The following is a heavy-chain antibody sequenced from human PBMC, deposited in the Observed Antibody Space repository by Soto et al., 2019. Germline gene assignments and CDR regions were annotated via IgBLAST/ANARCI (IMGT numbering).Heavy chain of an antibody. J-gene: IGHJ5*02. V-gene: IGHV1-69*02. Sequence: SVKVSCKASGGTFSSYTISWVRQAPGQGLEWMGRIIPTLGIANYAQKFQGRVTITADKSTSTAYMELSSLRSEDTAVYYCASIHCNGTSSSPFDPCGQRTAVTVSS. CDR3: ASIHCNGTSSSPFDP. D-gene: IGHD2-2*01. CDR1: GGTFSSYT. CDR2: IIPTLGIA.